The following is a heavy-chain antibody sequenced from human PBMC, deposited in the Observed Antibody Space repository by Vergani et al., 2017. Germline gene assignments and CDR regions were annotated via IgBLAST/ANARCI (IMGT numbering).Heavy chain of an antibody. J-gene: IGHJ4*02. CDR3: AIDLKAPWLYYFDY. CDR1: GYTFTSYA. Sequence: QVQLVQSGAEVKKPGASVKVSCKASGYTFTSYAMHWVRQAPGQRLEWMGWINAGNGNTKYSQKFQGRVTITRDTSASTAYMELSSLRSEDTAVYYCAIDLKAPWLYYFDYWGQGTLVTVSS. V-gene: IGHV1-3*01. CDR2: INAGNGNT. D-gene: IGHD3-10*01.